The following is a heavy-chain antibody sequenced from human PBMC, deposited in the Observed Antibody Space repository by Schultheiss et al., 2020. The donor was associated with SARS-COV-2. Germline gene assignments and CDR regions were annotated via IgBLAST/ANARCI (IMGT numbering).Heavy chain of an antibody. CDR3: ARGQQFDSSGYFLN. CDR1: GYSFTSFY. V-gene: IGHV1-46*01. J-gene: IGHJ4*02. CDR2: INPSGAST. D-gene: IGHD3-22*01. Sequence: ASVKVSCKASGYSFTSFYMHWVRQAPGQGLDWMGIINPSGASTSYAQKFQGRVTITADKSTSTAYMELSRLRSDDTAVYYCARGQQFDSSGYFLNWGQGTLVTVSS.